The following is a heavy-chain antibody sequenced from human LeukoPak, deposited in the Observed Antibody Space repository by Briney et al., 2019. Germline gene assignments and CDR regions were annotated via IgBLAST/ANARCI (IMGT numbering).Heavy chain of an antibody. CDR3: AKDTSSSIWDEEEIIYYYIDV. J-gene: IGHJ6*03. V-gene: IGHV3-43*01. CDR1: GFTFYDYT. D-gene: IGHD6-13*01. Sequence: PGGSLRLSCAASGFTFYDYTMHWVRQAPGKGLEWGSLISWDGGSTYYEDCVKGRFNISSDNSKNFLNREMNSLRNEDTALYYCAKDTSSSIWDEEEIIYYYIDVWGKGTTFTVSS. CDR2: ISWDGGST.